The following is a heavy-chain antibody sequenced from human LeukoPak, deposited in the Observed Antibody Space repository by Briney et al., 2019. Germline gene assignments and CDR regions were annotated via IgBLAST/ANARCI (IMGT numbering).Heavy chain of an antibody. CDR1: GDTFSSYA. V-gene: IGHV1-69*04. CDR3: ARATAAVIFFDQ. CDR2: IIPILDIS. D-gene: IGHD6-13*01. J-gene: IGHJ4*02. Sequence: PLASVKVSCKASGDTFSSYAIDWVRQAPGRGLEWMGRIIPILDISNYAQKFQGRVTITADKSTNTAYMELNSLRSEDTAVYYCARATAAVIFFDQWGQGTLVTVSS.